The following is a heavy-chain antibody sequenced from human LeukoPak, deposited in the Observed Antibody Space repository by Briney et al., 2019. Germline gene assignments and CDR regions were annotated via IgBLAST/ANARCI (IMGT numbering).Heavy chain of an antibody. J-gene: IGHJ3*02. Sequence: PSEALSLTCAVSGGSISSGGYSWSWIRQPPGKGLEWIGYIYHSGSTYYNPSLKSRVTISVDRSKNQFSLKLSSVTAADTAVYYCARGLRPVVPAALGAFDIWGQGTMVTVSS. CDR1: GGSISSGGYS. CDR3: ARGLRPVVPAALGAFDI. V-gene: IGHV4-30-2*01. D-gene: IGHD2-2*01. CDR2: IYHSGST.